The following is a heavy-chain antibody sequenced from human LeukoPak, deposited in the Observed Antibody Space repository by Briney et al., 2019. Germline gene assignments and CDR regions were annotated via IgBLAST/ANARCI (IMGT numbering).Heavy chain of an antibody. D-gene: IGHD3-22*01. CDR2: INAGNGST. CDR3: ARGTMIVVVYDY. CDR1: GYTFTSYA. Sequence: ASVKVSCKASGYTFTSYAMHWVRQAPGQRLEWMGWINAGNGSTKYSQKFQGRVTITRDTSASTAYMELSSLRSEDTAVYYCARGTMIVVVYDYWGQGTLVTVSS. V-gene: IGHV1-3*01. J-gene: IGHJ4*02.